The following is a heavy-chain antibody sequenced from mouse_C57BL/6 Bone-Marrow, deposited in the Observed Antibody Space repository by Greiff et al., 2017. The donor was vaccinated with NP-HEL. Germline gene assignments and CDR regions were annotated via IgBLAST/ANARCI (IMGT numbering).Heavy chain of an antibody. CDR2: IDPETGGT. J-gene: IGHJ2*01. V-gene: IGHV1-15*01. CDR3: TRYYYGEDY. D-gene: IGHD1-1*01. Sequence: QVQLQQSGAELVRPGASVTLSCKASGYTFTDYEMHWVKQTPVHGLEWIGAIDPETGGTAYNQKFKGKAILTADKSSSTAYMELRSLTSEDSAVYYCTRYYYGEDYWGQGTTLTVSS. CDR1: GYTFTDYE.